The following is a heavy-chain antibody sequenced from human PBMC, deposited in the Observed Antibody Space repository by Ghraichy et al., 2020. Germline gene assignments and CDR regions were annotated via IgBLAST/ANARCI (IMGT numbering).Heavy chain of an antibody. CDR3: AGTVITDYYYWYGMDV. D-gene: IGHD3-16*01. CDR2: FFYNESP. Sequence: SETLSLTCTVAGGSVSGGTYYWTWIRQPPGKGLEWIGHFFYNESPNYNPSLNSRVTMSVDTSKNQFSLNLRSVTAADTALYYCAGTVITDYYYWYGMDVWGQGTTVTVTS. J-gene: IGHJ6*02. V-gene: IGHV4-61*01. CDR1: GGSVSGGTYY.